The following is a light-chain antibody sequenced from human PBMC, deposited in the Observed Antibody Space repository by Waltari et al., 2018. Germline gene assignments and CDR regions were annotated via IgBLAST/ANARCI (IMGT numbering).Light chain of an antibody. CDR3: AAWDNSLGRWV. CDR1: SSNIGNNY. CDR2: RND. J-gene: IGLJ3*02. Sequence: QSVLTQPPSASGTPGQRVTISCSGISSNIGNNYVFWYQQLPGKAPKLLIYRNDQRPSGVPDRFSASKSVTSASLAIGGLRSEDEAIHHCAAWDNSLGRWVFGEGTKLTVL. V-gene: IGLV1-47*01.